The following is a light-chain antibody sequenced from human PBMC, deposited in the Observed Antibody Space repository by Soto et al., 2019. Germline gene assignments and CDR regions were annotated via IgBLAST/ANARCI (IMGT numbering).Light chain of an antibody. CDR2: AAC. V-gene: IGKV1-39*01. Sequence: TQVTQCAFSLSASVGDSVTITCRASQSITTYFNWDHSKPGKAPKLLIXAACSFQSGVPSRFSGSGSETDFTLTLCSLQPKVSTTCSCQQKTPWTFGQGTKVDI. CDR1: QSITTY. J-gene: IGKJ1*01. CDR3: QQKTPWT.